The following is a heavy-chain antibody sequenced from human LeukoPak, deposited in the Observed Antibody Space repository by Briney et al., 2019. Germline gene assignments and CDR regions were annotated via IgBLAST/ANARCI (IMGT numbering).Heavy chain of an antibody. V-gene: IGHV4-39*07. CDR2: IYDSGST. D-gene: IGHD3-10*01. Sequence: SETLSLTCTVSGGSISSSSYYWGWIRQPPVKGLEWIGEIYDSGSTNYNPSLKSRVTISVDKSKNQFSLKLSSVTAADTAVYYCARGSLTTVREPHYGYSMDVWGKGTTVTVSS. CDR3: ARGSLTTVREPHYGYSMDV. J-gene: IGHJ6*03. CDR1: GGSISSSSYY.